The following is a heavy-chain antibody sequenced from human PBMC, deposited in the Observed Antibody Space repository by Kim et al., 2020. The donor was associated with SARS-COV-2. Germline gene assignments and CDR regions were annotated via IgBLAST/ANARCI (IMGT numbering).Heavy chain of an antibody. CDR1: GYTFTDHY. J-gene: IGHJ4*02. CDR2: INPKSGYI. CDR3: ARDTTHTWYGGTDY. Sequence: ASVKVSCKASGYTFTDHYIHFVRQAPGQGLEWMAWINPKSGYINYAPKFQGRVILTRDTSVSTVYMDSRGLTSDDTAVYYCARDTTHTWYGGTDYWGQGTLVTVSS. D-gene: IGHD3-10*01. V-gene: IGHV1-2*02.